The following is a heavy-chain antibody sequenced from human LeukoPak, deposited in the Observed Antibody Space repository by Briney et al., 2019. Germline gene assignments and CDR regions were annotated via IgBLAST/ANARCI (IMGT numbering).Heavy chain of an antibody. CDR2: IIPIFGTA. J-gene: IGHJ5*02. D-gene: IGHD3-22*01. CDR3: ARDQGYYDSSGYNWFDP. Sequence: SVNVSCKASGYTFTSYGISWVRQAPGQGLEWMGGIIPIFGTANYAQKFQGRVTITADESTSTAYMELSSLRSEDTAVYYCARDQGYYDSSGYNWFDPWGQGTLVTVSS. V-gene: IGHV1-69*13. CDR1: GYTFTSYG.